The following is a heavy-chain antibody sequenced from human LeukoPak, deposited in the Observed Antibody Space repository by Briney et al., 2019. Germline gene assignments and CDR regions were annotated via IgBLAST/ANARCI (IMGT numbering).Heavy chain of an antibody. Sequence: ASVKVSCKASGYTFTGYYMHWVRQAPGQGLEWMGWINPNSGGTNYAQKFQGRVTMTRDTSISTAYMEMRSLRSDDTAVHFCARGRPESPFDPWGQGTLVTVSS. V-gene: IGHV1-2*02. CDR1: GYTFTGYY. CDR2: INPNSGGT. CDR3: ARGRPESPFDP. D-gene: IGHD1-1*01. J-gene: IGHJ5*02.